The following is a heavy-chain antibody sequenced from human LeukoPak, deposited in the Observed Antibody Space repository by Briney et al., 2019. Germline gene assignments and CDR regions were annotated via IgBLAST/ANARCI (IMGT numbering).Heavy chain of an antibody. J-gene: IGHJ4*02. Sequence: PGRSLRLSCAASGFTFSSHGMHWVRQAPGKGLEWVAIISYDGSNKYYADSVKGRFTISRGNSKNTLDLLMNSLRVEDTAMYYCAKELLYYAYGGSYFDYWGQGTLVTVSS. CDR3: AKELLYYAYGGSYFDY. V-gene: IGHV3-30*18. CDR2: ISYDGSNK. D-gene: IGHD4/OR15-4a*01. CDR1: GFTFSSHG.